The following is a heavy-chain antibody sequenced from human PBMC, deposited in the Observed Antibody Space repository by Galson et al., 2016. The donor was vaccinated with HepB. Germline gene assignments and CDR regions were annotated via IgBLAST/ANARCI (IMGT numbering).Heavy chain of an antibody. CDR3: ARGRVSSFNTYWYVDL. CDR1: GFTVSSNY. CDR2: IWYDGSNK. J-gene: IGHJ2*01. Sequence: SLRLSCAASGFTVSSNYMSWVRQAPGKGLEWVAVIWYDGSNKYYADSVKGRFTISRDNSKNTLYLQMNSLRAEDTAVYFCARGRVSSFNTYWYVDLWGHGTLVTVSS. V-gene: IGHV3-33*08. D-gene: IGHD6-13*01.